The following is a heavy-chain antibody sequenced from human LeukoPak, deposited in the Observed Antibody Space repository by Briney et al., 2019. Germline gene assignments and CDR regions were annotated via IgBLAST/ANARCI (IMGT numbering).Heavy chain of an antibody. Sequence: SETLSLTCTVSGGSISSFYWSWIRQPPGKGLEWIGSIYHSGSTNNNPSLKSRVTISVDTSKNQFSLMLNSVTAADTAVYYCARRVVVTAHDYFDYWGQGTLVTVSS. CDR2: IYHSGST. V-gene: IGHV4-59*08. D-gene: IGHD2-21*02. J-gene: IGHJ4*02. CDR3: ARRVVVTAHDYFDY. CDR1: GGSISSFY.